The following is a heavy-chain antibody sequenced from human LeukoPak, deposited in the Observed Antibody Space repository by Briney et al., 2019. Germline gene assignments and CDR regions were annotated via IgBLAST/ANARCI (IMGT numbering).Heavy chain of an antibody. J-gene: IGHJ4*02. Sequence: PSETLSLTCAVCGGSFSGYYWSWIRQPPGKGLEWIGEINHSGSTNYNPSLKSRVTISVDTSKNQFSLKLSSVTAADTAVYYCARHYASSGYYFDYWGQGTLVTVSS. D-gene: IGHD3-22*01. V-gene: IGHV4-34*01. CDR1: GGSFSGYY. CDR2: INHSGST. CDR3: ARHYASSGYYFDY.